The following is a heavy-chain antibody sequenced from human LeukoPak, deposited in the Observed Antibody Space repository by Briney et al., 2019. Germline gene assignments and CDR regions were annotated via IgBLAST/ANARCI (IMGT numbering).Heavy chain of an antibody. J-gene: IGHJ4*02. D-gene: IGHD1-26*01. V-gene: IGHV3-7*01. CDR2: IKQDGSEK. CDR3: ARVRGSRTLDY. CDR1: GFTFSSYW. Sequence: GGSLRLSCAASGFTFSSYWMHWVRQAPGKGLEWVANIKQDGSEKYYVDSVKGRFTISRDNAKNSLYLQMNSLRAEDTAVCYCARVRGSRTLDYWGQGTLVTVSS.